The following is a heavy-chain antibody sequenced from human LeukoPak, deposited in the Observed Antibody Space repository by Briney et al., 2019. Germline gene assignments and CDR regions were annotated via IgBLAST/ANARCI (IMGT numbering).Heavy chain of an antibody. J-gene: IGHJ2*01. CDR1: GFTFSSYE. V-gene: IGHV3-48*03. CDR3: ARDDFWSGYSYDL. CDR2: ISSSGSTI. Sequence: GGSLRLSCEVSGFTFSSYEMNWVRQAPGKGLEWVSYISSSGSTIYYADSVKGRFTISRDNAKNSLYLQMNSLRAEDTAVYYCARDDFWSGYSYDLWGRGTLVTVSS. D-gene: IGHD3-3*01.